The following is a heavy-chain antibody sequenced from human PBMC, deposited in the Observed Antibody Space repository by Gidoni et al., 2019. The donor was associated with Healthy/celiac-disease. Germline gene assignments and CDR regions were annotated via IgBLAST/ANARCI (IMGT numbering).Heavy chain of an antibody. Sequence: EVHLVESGGGLVKPGGSLRLSCAASAFTFSSYSMHWVRQAPGKGLEWVSSISSSSSYIYYADAVKGRFTISRDNAKNSLYLQMNSLRAEDTAVYYCARDFDIVVVVAAVYYYGMDVWGQGTTVTVSS. J-gene: IGHJ6*02. CDR1: AFTFSSYS. CDR3: ARDFDIVVVVAAVYYYGMDV. V-gene: IGHV3-21*01. D-gene: IGHD2-15*01. CDR2: ISSSSSYI.